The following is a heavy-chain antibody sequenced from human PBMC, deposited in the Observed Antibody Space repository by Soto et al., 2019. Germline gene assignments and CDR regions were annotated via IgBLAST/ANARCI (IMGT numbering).Heavy chain of an antibody. D-gene: IGHD5-18*01. CDR2: ILYDGSNK. J-gene: IGHJ6*02. CDR3: ASSGRGDFTAMVNYYHYGMDV. Sequence: XGSLRLSCSAAGVVFTNYGMHWVRQAPGKGLDWVAVILYDGSNKYYADSVKGRFTISRDNSKNTLYLQMNSLRAEDTAAYYCASSGRGDFTAMVNYYHYGMDVWGQGSTVTVSS. V-gene: IGHV3-33*01. CDR1: GVVFTNYG.